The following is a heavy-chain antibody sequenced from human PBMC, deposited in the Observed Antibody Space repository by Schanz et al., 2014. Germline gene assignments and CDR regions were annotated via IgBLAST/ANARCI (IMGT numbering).Heavy chain of an antibody. V-gene: IGHV3-30-3*01. CDR3: AKVAPAATYLDS. Sequence: VQLVESGGGVVQPGRSLRLSCAASGFTFSNYAMHWVRQAPGKGLEWVAFISYDGSNKYYADSVKGRFTISRDNAKNSLFLQMNSLRAEDTAVYYCAKVAPAATYLDSWGLGTLVTVSS. CDR1: GFTFSNYA. J-gene: IGHJ4*02. CDR2: ISYDGSNK. D-gene: IGHD2-2*01.